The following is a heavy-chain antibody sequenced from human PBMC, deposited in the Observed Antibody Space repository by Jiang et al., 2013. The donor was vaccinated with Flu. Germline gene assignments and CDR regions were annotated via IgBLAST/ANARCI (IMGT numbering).Heavy chain of an antibody. Sequence: GPGLVKPSETLSLTCTVSGGSITNFYWSWIRQPPGKALEWIGYIYYSGITDYNPSLNSRVSISVDTSNNQFSLRVNSVTAADTAVYYCARTIRDGYSARFDFWGQGNPGHRLL. V-gene: IGHV4-59*01. J-gene: IGHJ4*02. CDR2: IYYSGIT. CDR3: ARTIRDGYSARFDF. D-gene: IGHD5-24*01. CDR1: GGSITNFY.